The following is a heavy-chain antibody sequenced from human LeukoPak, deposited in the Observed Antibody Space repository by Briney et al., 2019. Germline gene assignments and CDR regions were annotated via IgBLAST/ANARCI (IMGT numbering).Heavy chain of an antibody. D-gene: IGHD3-10*01. V-gene: IGHV4-39*07. CDR3: ARVLQDYYGSGSYYNSYYFDY. CDR2: IYYSGST. Sequence: SETLSLTCTVSGGSISSSGYYWGWIRQPPGKGLEWIGSIYYSGSTYYNPSLKSRVAISVDTSKNQFSLKLSSVTAADTAVYYCARVLQDYYGSGSYYNSYYFDYWGQGTLVTVSS. J-gene: IGHJ4*02. CDR1: GGSISSSGYY.